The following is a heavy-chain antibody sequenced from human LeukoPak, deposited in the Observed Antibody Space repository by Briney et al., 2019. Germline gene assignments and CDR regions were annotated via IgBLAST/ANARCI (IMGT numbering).Heavy chain of an antibody. CDR3: ARDLIVAAGSPGY. CDR2: IKEDGREK. CDR1: GFTFSSYW. Sequence: GGSLSLSCAASGFTFSSYWMRWGRQAPGKGLEWVANIKEDGREKYYVDSVKGRFTISRDNAKNSLYLQMTSLRAEDTAVYCCARDLIVAAGSPGYWGQGTLVTVSS. J-gene: IGHJ4*02. V-gene: IGHV3-7*01. D-gene: IGHD6-13*01.